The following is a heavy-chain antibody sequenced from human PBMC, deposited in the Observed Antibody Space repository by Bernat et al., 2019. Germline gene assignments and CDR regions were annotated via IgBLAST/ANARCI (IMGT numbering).Heavy chain of an antibody. Sequence: EVQLLESGGGLVQPGGSLRLSCAASGFTFSSYVMNWVRQAPGEGLEWVSAISVSGGTTYYEDSVQGRFTIARDNSRNNVFLQMNSLRGEDTAVYYCAKAPESSRSWRLDHWGQGTLGTVSS. J-gene: IGHJ4*02. CDR2: ISVSGGTT. CDR3: AKAPESSRSWRLDH. V-gene: IGHV3-23*01. CDR1: GFTFSSYV. D-gene: IGHD6-13*01.